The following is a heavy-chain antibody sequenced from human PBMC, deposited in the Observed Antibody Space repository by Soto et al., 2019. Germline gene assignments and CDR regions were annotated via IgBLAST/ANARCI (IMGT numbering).Heavy chain of an antibody. J-gene: IGHJ4*02. CDR2: INPSGGGT. Sequence: ASVKVSCKTSGYTFSGYYIHWVRQAPGQGLEWMGWINPSGGGTNYAQKFQGWVTMTRDTSISTAFMEVTRLKSDDTAVYYCARDKITGLFDYWGQGTLVTVSS. CDR3: ARDKITGLFDY. CDR1: GYTFSGYY. V-gene: IGHV1-2*04. D-gene: IGHD2-8*02.